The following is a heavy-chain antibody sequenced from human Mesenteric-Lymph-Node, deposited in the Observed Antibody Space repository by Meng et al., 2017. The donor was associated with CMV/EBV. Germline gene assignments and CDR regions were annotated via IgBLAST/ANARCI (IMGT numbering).Heavy chain of an antibody. J-gene: IGHJ6*02. CDR3: AKDRCGSASCSLGMDV. CDR2: ISGSGHNT. CDR1: GLTFSSYA. V-gene: IGHV3-23*01. Sequence: GGSLRLSCAASGLTFSSYALTWVRQAPGKGLEWVSAISGSGHNTYYADSVKGRFTISRDNSESTLYLQMNSLRAEDTAIYYCAKDRCGSASCSLGMDVWGQGTTVTVSS. D-gene: IGHD2-2*01.